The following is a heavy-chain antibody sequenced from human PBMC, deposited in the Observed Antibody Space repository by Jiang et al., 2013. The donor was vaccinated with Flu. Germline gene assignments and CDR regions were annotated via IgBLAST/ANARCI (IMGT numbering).Heavy chain of an antibody. CDR3: AREPLHSSSWYFQNGMDV. CDR2: IYYSGST. V-gene: IGHV4-59*01. D-gene: IGHD6-13*01. Sequence: GSGLVKPSETLSLTCTVSGGSISSYYWSWIRQPPGKGLEWIGYIYYSGSTNYNPSLKSRVTISVDTSKNQFSLKLSSVTAADTAVYYCAREPLHSSSWYFQNGMDVVGPRDHGHRLL. J-gene: IGHJ6*02. CDR1: GGSISSYY.